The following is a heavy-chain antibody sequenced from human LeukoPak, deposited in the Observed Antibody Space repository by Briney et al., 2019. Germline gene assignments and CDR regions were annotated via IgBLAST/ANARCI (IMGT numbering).Heavy chain of an antibody. CDR3: ARERSDFWSGYYSDYYYMDV. J-gene: IGHJ6*03. D-gene: IGHD3-3*01. CDR1: GGSISGYY. V-gene: IGHV4-4*07. Sequence: SETLSLTCTVSGGSISGYYWSWIRQPAGRGLEWIGRIYTSGSTNYNPSLKSRVTMSVDTSKNQFSLKLSSVTAADTAVYYCARERSDFWSGYYSDYYYMDVWGKGTTVTVSS. CDR2: IYTSGST.